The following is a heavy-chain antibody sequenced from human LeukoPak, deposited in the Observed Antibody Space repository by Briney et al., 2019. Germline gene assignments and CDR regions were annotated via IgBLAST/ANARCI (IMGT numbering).Heavy chain of an antibody. Sequence: SETLSLTCTVSGGSISSYYWSWLRQPPGEGLEWIGYIYYSGSTNYNPSLKSRVTISVDTSKNQFSLKLSSVTAADTAVYYCASAPEYSSSWYPFDYWGQGTLVTVSS. D-gene: IGHD6-13*01. CDR2: IYYSGST. V-gene: IGHV4-59*08. CDR1: GGSISSYY. J-gene: IGHJ4*02. CDR3: ASAPEYSSSWYPFDY.